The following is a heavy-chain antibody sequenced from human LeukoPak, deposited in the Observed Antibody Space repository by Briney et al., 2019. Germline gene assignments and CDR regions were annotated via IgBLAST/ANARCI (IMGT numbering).Heavy chain of an antibody. D-gene: IGHD5-18*01. J-gene: IGHJ5*02. Sequence: WASVKVSCKASGYTFTSYYMHWVRQAPGQGLEWMGIINPSGGSTSYAQKFQGRVTMTRDMSTSTVYMELSSLRSEDTAVYYCARALPHRRLMDTTMEQHWFDPWGQGTLVTVSS. V-gene: IGHV1-46*01. CDR1: GYTFTSYY. CDR2: INPSGGST. CDR3: ARALPHRRLMDTTMEQHWFDP.